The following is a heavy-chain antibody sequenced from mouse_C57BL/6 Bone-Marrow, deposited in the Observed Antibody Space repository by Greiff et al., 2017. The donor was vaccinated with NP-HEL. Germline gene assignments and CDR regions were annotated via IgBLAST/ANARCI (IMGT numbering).Heavy chain of an antibody. V-gene: IGHV14-4*01. CDR1: GFNIKDDY. J-gene: IGHJ2*01. Sequence: VQLQQSGAELVRPGASVKLSCTASGFNIKDDYMHWVKQRPEQGLEWIGWIDPENGDTEYASKFQGKATITADTSSNTAYLQLSSLTSEDTAVYYGTTTLITTVVNFDYWGQGTTLTVSS. D-gene: IGHD1-1*01. CDR2: IDPENGDT. CDR3: TTTLITTVVNFDY.